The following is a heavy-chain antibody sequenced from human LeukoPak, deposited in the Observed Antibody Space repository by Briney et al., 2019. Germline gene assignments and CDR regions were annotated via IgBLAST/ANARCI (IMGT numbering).Heavy chain of an antibody. CDR3: ARGVYDYVWGSYDY. D-gene: IGHD3-16*01. J-gene: IGHJ4*02. CDR1: GGSISSYY. V-gene: IGHV4-59*01. Sequence: SETLSLTCTVSGGSISSYYWSWIRQPPGKGLEWIGYIYYSGSTNYNPSLKSRVTISADTSKNQFSLKLSSVTAADTALYYCARGVYDYVWGSYDYWGQGSLVIVSS. CDR2: IYYSGST.